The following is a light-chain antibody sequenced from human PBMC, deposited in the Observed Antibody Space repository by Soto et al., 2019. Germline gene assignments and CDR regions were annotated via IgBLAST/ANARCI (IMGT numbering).Light chain of an antibody. CDR3: SSYTSSYLPP. Sequence: QSALTQPASVSGSPGQSITISCTGTSSDVGAYNYVSWYQQHPGKAPKLIIYEVSNRHSGVSNRFSGSKSGNTASLTISGLQAEDEADYYCSSYTSSYLPPFGTGTKLTVL. J-gene: IGLJ1*01. CDR1: SSDVGAYNY. V-gene: IGLV2-14*01. CDR2: EVS.